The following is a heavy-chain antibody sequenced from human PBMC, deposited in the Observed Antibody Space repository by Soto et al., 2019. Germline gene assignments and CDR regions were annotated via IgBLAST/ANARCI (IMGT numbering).Heavy chain of an antibody. CDR2: IYYSGNS. V-gene: IGHV4-31*03. Sequence: QLQLQGSGPGLVKPSQTLSLTCTVSGGSISSGGYYWSWIRQHPVKGLEWIGNIYYSGNSHYSPSLRSRLTISIDTSKNQFSLRLSSVTAADTAVYYCARERQPYISSQGVWFGPWGQGTLVTVSS. CDR1: GGSISSGGYY. D-gene: IGHD3-3*02. CDR3: ARERQPYISSQGVWFGP. J-gene: IGHJ5*02.